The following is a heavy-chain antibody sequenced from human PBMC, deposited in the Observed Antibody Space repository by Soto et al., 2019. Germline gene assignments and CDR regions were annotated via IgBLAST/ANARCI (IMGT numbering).Heavy chain of an antibody. CDR3: ARDPAEINDAFDI. Sequence: PSETLSLTCAISVYSVSSNSAAWNWIIQSPSRGLEWLGRTYYRSRWYNDYAVSVKSRITINPDTSKNQFSLQLNSVTPEDTAVYYCARDPAEINDAFDIWGQGTMVNVSS. V-gene: IGHV6-1*01. CDR1: VYSVSSNSAA. J-gene: IGHJ3*02. CDR2: TYYRSRWYN.